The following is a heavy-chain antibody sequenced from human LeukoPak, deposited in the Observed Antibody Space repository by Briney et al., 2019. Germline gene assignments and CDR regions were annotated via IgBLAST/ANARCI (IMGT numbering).Heavy chain of an antibody. CDR2: IHQDGIQT. J-gene: IGHJ4*02. V-gene: IGHV3-7*01. D-gene: IGHD3-22*01. CDR3: ARHQREPGISGYYAPHFDL. Sequence: PGGSLRLSCEASGFTFRNYWMRWVRQSPVKGLEWVANIHQDGIQTYYLDSVKGRFTISRDNAKNSVSLQMHSLRAEDTGLYYCARHQREPGISGYYAPHFDLWGPGALVTVSS. CDR1: GFTFRNYW.